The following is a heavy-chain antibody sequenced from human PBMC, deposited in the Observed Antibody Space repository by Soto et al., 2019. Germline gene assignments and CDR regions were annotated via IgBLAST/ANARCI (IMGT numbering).Heavy chain of an antibody. CDR2: ISGSGGST. V-gene: IGHV3-23*01. CDR1: GFTFSSYA. D-gene: IGHD3-10*01. J-gene: IGHJ6*02. CDR3: ARDVVRGVTIEAYYYGMDV. Sequence: GGSLRLSCAASGFTFSSYAMSWVRQAPGKGLEWVSAISGSGGSTYYADSVKGRFTISRDNSKNTLYLQMNSLRAEDTAVYYCARDVVRGVTIEAYYYGMDVWGQGTTVTVSS.